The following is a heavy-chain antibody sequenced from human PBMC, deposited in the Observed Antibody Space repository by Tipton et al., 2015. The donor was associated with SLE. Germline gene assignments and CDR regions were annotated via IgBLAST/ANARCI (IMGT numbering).Heavy chain of an antibody. D-gene: IGHD2-21*01. CDR2: IYRSGST. V-gene: IGHV4-4*09. Sequence: TLSLTCTVSGASISTYYWSWVRQPPGKGLEWIGHIYRSGSTNYNPSLRSRVTMSVDTSKNQFSLKLTSVTAADTAVYFCVRGSYYYFDYWGQGALVTVSS. CDR3: VRGSYYYFDY. J-gene: IGHJ4*02. CDR1: GASISTYY.